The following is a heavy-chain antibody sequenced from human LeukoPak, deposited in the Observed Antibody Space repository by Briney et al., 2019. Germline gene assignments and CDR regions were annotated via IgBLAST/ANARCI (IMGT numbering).Heavy chain of an antibody. CDR2: IHPNLGGT. V-gene: IGHV1-2*02. Sequence: ASVKVSCKASGYTFTGHYLHWVRQAPGQGLEWMGWIHPNLGGTNYPQKFQGRVTMTRDTSITTAYMELSSLRSDDTAVYYCVRDGGGDPYSLRHWGQGTLVTVSS. CDR1: GYTFTGHY. D-gene: IGHD3-16*01. J-gene: IGHJ4*02. CDR3: VRDGGGDPYSLRH.